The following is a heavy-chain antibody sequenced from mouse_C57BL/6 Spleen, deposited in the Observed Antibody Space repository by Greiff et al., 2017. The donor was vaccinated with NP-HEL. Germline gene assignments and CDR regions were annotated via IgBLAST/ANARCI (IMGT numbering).Heavy chain of an antibody. D-gene: IGHD1-2*01. V-gene: IGHV1-52*01. J-gene: IGHJ3*01. Sequence: QVQLQQPGAELVRPGSSVKLSCKASGYTFTSYWMHWVKQRPIQGLEWIGNIDPSDSETHYNQKFKDKATLTVDKSSSTAYMQLSSLTSEDSAVYCCARGHGDEGFAYWGQGTLVTVSA. CDR1: GYTFTSYW. CDR2: IDPSDSET. CDR3: ARGHGDEGFAY.